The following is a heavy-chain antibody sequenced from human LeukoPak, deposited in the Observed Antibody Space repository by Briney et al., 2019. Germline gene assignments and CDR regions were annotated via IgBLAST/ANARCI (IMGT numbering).Heavy chain of an antibody. Sequence: GGSLRLSCAASGFTFSSYAMHWVRQAPGEGLEWVAVISYDGSNKYYADSVKGRFTISRDNSKNTLYLQMNSLRAEDTAVYYCASGGDYEREPFDYWGQGTLVTVSS. D-gene: IGHD4-17*01. CDR2: ISYDGSNK. CDR3: ASGGDYEREPFDY. V-gene: IGHV3-30-3*01. J-gene: IGHJ4*02. CDR1: GFTFSSYA.